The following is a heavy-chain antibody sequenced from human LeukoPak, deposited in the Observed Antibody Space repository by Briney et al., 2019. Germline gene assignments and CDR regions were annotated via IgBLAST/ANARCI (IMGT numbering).Heavy chain of an antibody. J-gene: IGHJ6*02. CDR1: GFTVSNNY. CDR2: IYSGGST. CDR3: AGFSHKGV. V-gene: IGHV3-66*01. Sequence: GGSLRLSCAASGFTVSNNYMSWVRQAPGKGLEWVALIYSGGSTYYADFVKGRFTISRDNSKNTLYLQMSSLRAEDTAVYYCAGFSHKGVWGQGTTVTVSS.